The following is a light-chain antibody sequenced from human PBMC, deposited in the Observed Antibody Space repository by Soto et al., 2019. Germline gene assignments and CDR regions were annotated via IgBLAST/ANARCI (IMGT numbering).Light chain of an antibody. CDR1: QSVSSN. CDR2: GAS. Sequence: IVLTHSPATLSGSPWSRSTLSSRASQSVSSNLAWYQQKPGQAPRLLIYGASTRATGIPDRFSGSGSGTDFTLTISSLQPEDFAVYYCQHYGYPQWTFGQGTKVDIK. CDR3: QHYGYPQWT. J-gene: IGKJ1*01. V-gene: IGKV3-15*01.